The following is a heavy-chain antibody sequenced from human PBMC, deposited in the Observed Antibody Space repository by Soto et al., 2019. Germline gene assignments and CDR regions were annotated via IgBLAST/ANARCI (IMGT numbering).Heavy chain of an antibody. V-gene: IGHV3-23*01. D-gene: IGHD3-3*01. CDR1: GLTFSSYA. CDR2: TSGSGGTT. CDR3: ATITIFGVVTPRGMDV. Sequence: PGGSLRLSCAASGLTFSSYAMSWVRQAPGKRLEWVSSTSGSGGTTYSADSVKGRFTISRDNSKNTLYLQMNSLRSEDTAIYYCATITIFGVVTPRGMDVWGQGTTVTVSS. J-gene: IGHJ6*02.